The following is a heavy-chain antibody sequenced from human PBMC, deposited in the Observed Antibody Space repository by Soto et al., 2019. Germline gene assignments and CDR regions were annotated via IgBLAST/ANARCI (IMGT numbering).Heavy chain of an antibody. CDR1: GASISNLY. J-gene: IGHJ4*01. Sequence: SETLSLTCTVSGASISNLYWNWIRQPPGKGLEWIGHINYSGSTNHNPSLKSRVTIAEDTSKNQISLKLSSVTVADTAVYYCARGMTTVTTLDYWGQGTLVTVSS. D-gene: IGHD4-4*01. CDR3: ARGMTTVTTLDY. CDR2: INYSGST. V-gene: IGHV4-59*11.